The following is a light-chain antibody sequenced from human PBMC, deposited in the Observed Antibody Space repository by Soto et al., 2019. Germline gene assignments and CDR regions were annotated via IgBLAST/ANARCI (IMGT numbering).Light chain of an antibody. CDR1: SSNIGSNY. Sequence: QSVLTQPPSASGTPGQRVTLSCSGSSSNIGSNYVYWYHQLPGTAPKLLIYRNNQRPSGVPDRFSGSKSGTSASLAISGLRSEDAADYYCATWDDSLSGALFGGGTKLTVL. J-gene: IGLJ2*01. V-gene: IGLV1-47*01. CDR2: RNN. CDR3: ATWDDSLSGAL.